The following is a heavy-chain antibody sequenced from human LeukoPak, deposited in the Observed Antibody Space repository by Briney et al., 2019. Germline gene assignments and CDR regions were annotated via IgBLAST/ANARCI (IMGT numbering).Heavy chain of an antibody. V-gene: IGHV3-23*01. CDR2: ISGSGGNT. J-gene: IGHJ4*02. Sequence: PGGSLRLSCAASGFTFSNYAMNWVRQAPGKGLEWVSVISGSGGNTYYADSVRGRFTISRDNAKNSLYLQMNSLRAEDTAVYYCARDIAAAGFDYWGQGTLVTVSS. CDR1: GFTFSNYA. CDR3: ARDIAAAGFDY. D-gene: IGHD6-13*01.